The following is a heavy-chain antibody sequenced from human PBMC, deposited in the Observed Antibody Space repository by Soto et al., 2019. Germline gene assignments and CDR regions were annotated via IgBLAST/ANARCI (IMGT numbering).Heavy chain of an antibody. Sequence: PGGSLRLSCAASGFTFSSYGMHWVRQAPGKGLEWVAVIWHDGSDKYYADSVKGRFTISRDNSKSTLYLQMNSLRAEDTALYYCAREDIVVVPAAIGPLGYWGQGTLVTVSS. CDR2: IWHDGSDK. CDR3: AREDIVVVPAAIGPLGY. D-gene: IGHD2-2*01. V-gene: IGHV3-33*01. CDR1: GFTFSSYG. J-gene: IGHJ4*02.